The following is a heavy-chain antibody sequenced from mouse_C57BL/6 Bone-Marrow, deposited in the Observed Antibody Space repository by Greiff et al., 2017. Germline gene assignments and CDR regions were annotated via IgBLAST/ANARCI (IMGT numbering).Heavy chain of an antibody. CDR3: ESSDEYGDYTVDY. J-gene: IGHJ4*01. Sequence: QVQLQQPGAELVKPGASVKLSCKASGYTFTNYWMHWVKQRPGQGLEWIGMMHPNGGSPDYNEKFKSEATLSVDKSASTAYMELSSLTSEDSAVYYCESSDEYGDYTVDYGGQGTSVTVSS. V-gene: IGHV1-64*01. CDR1: GYTFTNYW. D-gene: IGHD1-2*01. CDR2: MHPNGGSP.